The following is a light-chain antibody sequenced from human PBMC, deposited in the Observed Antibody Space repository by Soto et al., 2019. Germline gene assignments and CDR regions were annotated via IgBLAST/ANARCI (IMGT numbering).Light chain of an antibody. J-gene: IGKJ4*01. V-gene: IGKV1-39*01. Sequence: IQMTQSPSSLSASVGYRVTITCRASQSISSYLNWYQQKPGKAPKLLIYAASSLQSGVPSRFSGSGSGTDFTLTISSLQPEDVAAYYCQKYNSAPLTFGGGTKVDIK. CDR1: QSISSY. CDR3: QKYNSAPLT. CDR2: AAS.